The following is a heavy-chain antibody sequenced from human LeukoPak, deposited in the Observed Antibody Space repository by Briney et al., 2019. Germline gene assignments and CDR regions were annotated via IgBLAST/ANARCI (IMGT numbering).Heavy chain of an antibody. CDR1: GYTFTGYY. D-gene: IGHD3-3*01. J-gene: IGHJ5*02. Sequence: ASVKVSCKASGYTFTGYYMHWVRQAPGQGLEWMGWINPNSGGTNYAQKFQGRVTMTRDTSISTAYMELGRLRSDDTAVYYCARDRRTFWSGYYRYNWFDPWGQGTLVTVSS. CDR2: INPNSGGT. V-gene: IGHV1-2*02. CDR3: ARDRRTFWSGYYRYNWFDP.